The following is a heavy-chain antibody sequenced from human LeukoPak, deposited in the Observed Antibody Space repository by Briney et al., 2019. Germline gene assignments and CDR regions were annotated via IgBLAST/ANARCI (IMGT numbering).Heavy chain of an antibody. CDR3: AKRQRSGGSCYDY. V-gene: IGHV3-30*02. CDR1: GFTFRSWG. D-gene: IGHD2-15*01. Sequence: GGSLRLSCAASGFTFRSWGMHWVRQAPGKGLEWVAFIRFDGYNKDYADSVKGRFTISRDNSKNTLYLQMNSLRAEDTAVYYCAKRQRSGGSCYDYWGQGTLVTVSS. CDR2: IRFDGYNK. J-gene: IGHJ4*02.